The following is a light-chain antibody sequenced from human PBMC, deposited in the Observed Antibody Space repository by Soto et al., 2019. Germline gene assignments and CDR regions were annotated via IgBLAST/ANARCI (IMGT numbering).Light chain of an antibody. CDR1: QSVSSSY. V-gene: IGKV3-20*01. CDR2: GAS. CDR3: QQYGSSPVGT. Sequence: EIVVTQSPGTLSLSPGERATLSCRASQSVSSSYLAWYQQKPGQAPRLLIYGASSRATGIPDRFSGSGSGTDFTLTISRLEPEDFAVYYCQQYGSSPVGTFGQGTKVDIK. J-gene: IGKJ1*01.